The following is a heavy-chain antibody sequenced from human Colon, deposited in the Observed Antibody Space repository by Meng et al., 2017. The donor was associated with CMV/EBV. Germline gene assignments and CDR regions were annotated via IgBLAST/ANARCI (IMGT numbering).Heavy chain of an antibody. Sequence: GESLKISCEASGFTLSSYWMIWVRHAPGKGLEWVGNIRQDGSEIYYVASVKGRFTISRDNAKNSLFLQMNSLRAEDTAVYYCARDHYDVNYFDYWGQGTLVTVSS. CDR3: ARDHYDVNYFDY. V-gene: IGHV3-7*01. J-gene: IGHJ4*02. D-gene: IGHD3-16*01. CDR2: IRQDGSEI. CDR1: GFTLSSYW.